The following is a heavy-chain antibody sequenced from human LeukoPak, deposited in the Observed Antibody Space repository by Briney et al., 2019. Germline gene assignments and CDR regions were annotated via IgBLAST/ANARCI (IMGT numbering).Heavy chain of an antibody. J-gene: IGHJ4*02. CDR2: MNPNSGNT. V-gene: IGHV1-8*01. Sequence: GASVRVSCKASGYTFTRYAMNWVRQATGQGLEWMGWMNPNSGNTGYAQKFQGRVTMTRNTSISTAYMELSSLRSEDTAVYYCARLVIAARRHPFDYWGQGTLVTVSS. CDR1: GYTFTRYA. CDR3: ARLVIAARRHPFDY. D-gene: IGHD6-6*01.